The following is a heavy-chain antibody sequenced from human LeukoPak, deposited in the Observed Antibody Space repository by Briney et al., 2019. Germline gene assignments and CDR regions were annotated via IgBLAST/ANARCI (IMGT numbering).Heavy chain of an antibody. Sequence: ASVKVSCKASGYTFTGYYMHWVRQAPGQGLEWMGWINPNSGGTTYAQKFQGRVTVTRDTSISTAYMELSRLRSDDTAVYYCARVATIAVAGTVPDYFNYWGQGTPVTVSS. CDR1: GYTFTGYY. J-gene: IGHJ4*02. D-gene: IGHD6-19*01. CDR2: INPNSGGT. CDR3: ARVATIAVAGTVPDYFNY. V-gene: IGHV1-2*02.